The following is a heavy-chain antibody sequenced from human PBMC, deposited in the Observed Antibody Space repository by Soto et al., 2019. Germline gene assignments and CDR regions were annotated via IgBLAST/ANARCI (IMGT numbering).Heavy chain of an antibody. J-gene: IGHJ4*02. CDR2: IIAGGGSK. Sequence: GGSLRLSCAASGFTFSIYDMHWVRQAPGKGLEWVSGIIAGGGSKYYPDSVKGRFTISRDNSENTLYLQMNSLRAEDTAVYYCAKYCTSSSCHDRYFDYWGQGT. V-gene: IGHV3-23*01. D-gene: IGHD2-2*01. CDR3: AKYCTSSSCHDRYFDY. CDR1: GFTFSIYD.